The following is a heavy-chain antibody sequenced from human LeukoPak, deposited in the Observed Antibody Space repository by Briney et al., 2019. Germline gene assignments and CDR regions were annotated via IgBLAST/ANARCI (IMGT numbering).Heavy chain of an antibody. D-gene: IGHD6-19*01. CDR2: ISAYNGNT. Sequence: ASVKVSCKASGHTFTSYGISWVRQAPGQGLEWMGWISAYNGNTNYAQKLQGRVTMTTDTSTSTAYMELRSLRSDDTAVYYCARESSSGGRGAFDNWGQGTMVTVSS. CDR1: GHTFTSYG. J-gene: IGHJ3*02. V-gene: IGHV1-18*04. CDR3: ARESSSGGRGAFDN.